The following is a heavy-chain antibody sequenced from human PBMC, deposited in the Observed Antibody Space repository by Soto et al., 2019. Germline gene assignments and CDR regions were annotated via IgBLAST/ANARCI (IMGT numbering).Heavy chain of an antibody. D-gene: IGHD2-21*01. CDR1: GFTLSNIG. Sequence: QVQLVESGGGVVQPGTSLRLACAASGFTLSNIGMQWVRQAPGKGLEWVAVISAGGNTKYYADSVKGRFTISRDNSKNTLFLQMNSLRTEDTAVYYXAKESGGERYAAYFDLWGQGTLVTVSA. CDR2: ISAGGNTK. V-gene: IGHV3-30*18. CDR3: AKESGGERYAAYFDL. J-gene: IGHJ4*02.